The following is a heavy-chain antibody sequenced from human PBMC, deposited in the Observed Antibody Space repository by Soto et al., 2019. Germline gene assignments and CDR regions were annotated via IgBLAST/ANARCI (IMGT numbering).Heavy chain of an antibody. Sequence: ASVKVSCKASGYTFTSYYMHWVRQAPGQRLDWKGKINPSGATTHYAQKFQGRVTVTWDTSTSTVYKEINSLTFEDTAVYYCARDPSSSNYFDYWGQGTLVTVSS. J-gene: IGHJ4*02. CDR3: ARDPSSSNYFDY. CDR1: GYTFTSYY. CDR2: INPSGATT. V-gene: IGHV1-46*03. D-gene: IGHD6-13*01.